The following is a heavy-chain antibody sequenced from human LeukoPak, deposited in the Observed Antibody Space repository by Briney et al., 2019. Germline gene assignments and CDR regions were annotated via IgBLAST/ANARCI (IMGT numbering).Heavy chain of an antibody. CDR1: GGSISSYY. CDR2: IYYSGST. Sequence: SETLSLTCTLSGGSISSYYWSWIRQPPGKGLEWIGYIYYSGSTNYNPSLKGRVTIPLDTSKTQSSLKLRSVTAANTAGYYCARFTQGSSGRPDDWFDPWGQGTLVTVSS. D-gene: IGHD3-10*01. J-gene: IGHJ5*02. CDR3: ARFTQGSSGRPDDWFDP. V-gene: IGHV4-59*12.